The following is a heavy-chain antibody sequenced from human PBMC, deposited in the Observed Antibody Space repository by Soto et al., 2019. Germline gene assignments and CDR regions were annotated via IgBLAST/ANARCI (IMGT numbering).Heavy chain of an antibody. J-gene: IGHJ6*02. CDR1: GGSISSYY. CDR3: ARGGPDYYYYGMDV. Sequence: SETLSLTCTVSGGSISSYYWSWIRQPPGKGLEWIGYIYYSGSTNYNPSLKSRVTISVDTSKNQFSLKLSSVTAADTAVYYCARGGPDYYYYGMDVWGQGTTVTVS. CDR2: IYYSGST. V-gene: IGHV4-59*01.